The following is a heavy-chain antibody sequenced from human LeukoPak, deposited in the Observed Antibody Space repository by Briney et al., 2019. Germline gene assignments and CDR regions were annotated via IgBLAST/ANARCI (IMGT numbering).Heavy chain of an antibody. V-gene: IGHV4-59*01. CDR3: ASANPMSGYDSLNY. J-gene: IGHJ4*02. CDR2: IYYSGST. D-gene: IGHD5-12*01. Sequence: SETLSLTCTVSGGSISSYYWSWIRQPPGKGLEWIGYIYYSGSTNYDPSLKSRVTISVDTSKNQFSLKLSSVTAADTAVYYCASANPMSGYDSLNYWGQGTLVTVSS. CDR1: GGSISSYY.